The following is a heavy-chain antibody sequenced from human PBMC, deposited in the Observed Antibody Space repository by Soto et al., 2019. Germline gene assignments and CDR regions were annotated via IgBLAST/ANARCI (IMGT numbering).Heavy chain of an antibody. CDR1: GFTFSDYF. CDR2: IKQDGNER. J-gene: IGHJ4*01. D-gene: IGHD6-19*01. Sequence: ELQLVDSGGALVQPGESLRLSCAASGFTFSDYFMTWVRQAPGKGLEWVATIKQDGNERYYVDSVKGRFTISRDNAKNSMYLQMNARIAEDTPVYYCAIGHWLGCWGHGTRVPVSS. V-gene: IGHV3-7*01. CDR3: AIGHWLGC.